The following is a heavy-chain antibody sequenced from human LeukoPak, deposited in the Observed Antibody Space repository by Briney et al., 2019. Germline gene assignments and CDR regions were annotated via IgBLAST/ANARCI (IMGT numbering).Heavy chain of an antibody. CDR3: ARGKPNFNWFDP. Sequence: SGTLSLTCTVSGGSISSYYWSWIRQPPGKGLEWIGRIFYTGSTNYNPSLKSRVTISVDRSKNQFSLKLSSVTAADTAVYYCARGKPNFNWFDPWGQGTLVTVSS. CDR2: IFYTGST. J-gene: IGHJ5*02. D-gene: IGHD1-14*01. V-gene: IGHV4-59*01. CDR1: GGSISSYY.